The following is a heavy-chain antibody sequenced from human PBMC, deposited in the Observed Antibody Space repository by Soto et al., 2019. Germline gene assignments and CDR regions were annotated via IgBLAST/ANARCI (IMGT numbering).Heavy chain of an antibody. CDR3: VCAANFFVY. Sequence: EVQLVESGGGLVQPGGSLRLPCAASGFTFSTYWMTWVRQAPGKGLEWVASINQDGSKRYYVDSVRGRFTISRDNAKNSLYLQMTSLRVEDTAVYYCVCAANFFVYWGQGPLAPVS. CDR2: INQDGSKR. CDR1: GFTFSTYW. D-gene: IGHD6-25*01. V-gene: IGHV3-7*01. J-gene: IGHJ4*02.